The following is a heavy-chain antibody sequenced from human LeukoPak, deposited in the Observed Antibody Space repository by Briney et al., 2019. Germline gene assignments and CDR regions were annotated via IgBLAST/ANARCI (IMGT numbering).Heavy chain of an antibody. Sequence: GGSLRLSCAASGFTFSRFWMHWVRQGPGKGLVWVSGVKSDGSSTNYADSVKGRFTISRDNAKNTLYLQMNSLRAEDTAVYYCARAEYCGGDCYSVDYWGQGTLVTVSS. CDR3: ARAEYCGGDCYSVDY. J-gene: IGHJ4*02. CDR2: VKSDGSST. CDR1: GFTFSRFW. D-gene: IGHD2-21*02. V-gene: IGHV3-74*01.